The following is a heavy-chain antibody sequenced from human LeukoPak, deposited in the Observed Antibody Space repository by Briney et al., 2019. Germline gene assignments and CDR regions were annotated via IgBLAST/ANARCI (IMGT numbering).Heavy chain of an antibody. CDR3: ARGRSYGFDFDS. V-gene: IGHV4-61*01. CDR2: KYHSGST. J-gene: IGHJ4*02. Sequence: SETLSLTCAVSGVSINTCCYYWTWIRQPSGKGLEWIGYKYHSGSTRYNSSLRSRLTISLDTSKNQFSLRLTSVTAADTAVYYCARGRSYGFDFDSWGQGTLVIVSS. CDR1: GVSINTCCYY. D-gene: IGHD5-18*01.